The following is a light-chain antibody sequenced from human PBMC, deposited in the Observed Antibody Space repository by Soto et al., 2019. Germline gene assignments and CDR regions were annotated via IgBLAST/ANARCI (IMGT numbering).Light chain of an antibody. J-gene: IGKJ3*01. CDR3: MQALQTPLFA. V-gene: IGKV2-28*01. Sequence: DIVMTQSPLYLPVTPGEPASISCRSSQSLLHSDGYNYLDWYLQKPGQSPQLLIYLGSNRASGVPHRFSGRGPGTDFTLKISRVEAEDVGVYYCMQALQTPLFAFGPGTKVDL. CDR2: LGS. CDR1: QSLLHSDGYNY.